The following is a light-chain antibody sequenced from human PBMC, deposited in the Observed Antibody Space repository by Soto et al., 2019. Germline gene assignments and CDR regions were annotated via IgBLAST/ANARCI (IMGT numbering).Light chain of an antibody. J-gene: IGKJ1*01. V-gene: IGKV3-15*01. Sequence: EIVMTQSPATLSASPGESATLSCRASQSVNTNLAWFQQKPGQAPRLLIYGASTRATNIPARFSGSGSGTEFTLTISSLQSEDFAVYYCQQYNNWPPWTFGQGTKVEIK. CDR2: GAS. CDR3: QQYNNWPPWT. CDR1: QSVNTN.